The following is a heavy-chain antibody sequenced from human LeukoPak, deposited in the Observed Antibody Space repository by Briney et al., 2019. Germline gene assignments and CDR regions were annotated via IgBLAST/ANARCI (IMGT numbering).Heavy chain of an antibody. V-gene: IGHV3-23*01. CDR1: GFTFSSYA. Sequence: PGGSLRLSCAASGFTFSSYAMSWVRQAPGKGLEWVSAISGSGGSTYYADSVKGRFTISRDNSKNTLYLQMNSLRADDTAVYYCAKDRYSMIVVVASDWGQGTLVTVSS. CDR3: AKDRYSMIVVVASD. J-gene: IGHJ4*02. D-gene: IGHD3-22*01. CDR2: ISGSGGST.